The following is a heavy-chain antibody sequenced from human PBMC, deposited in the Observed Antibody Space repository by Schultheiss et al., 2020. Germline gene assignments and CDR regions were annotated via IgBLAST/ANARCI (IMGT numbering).Heavy chain of an antibody. CDR2: IFWDDDK. V-gene: IGHV2-5*08. D-gene: IGHD3-22*01. CDR1: GGSISSYYW. CDR3: AHFQSGYFHY. Sequence: TLSLTCTVSGGSISSYYWSWIRQPPGKALEWLALIFWDDDKRYSPSLKSRLTVTKDTSKNQVVLTITNMDPVDTATYYCAHFQSGYFHYWGQGTLVTVSS. J-gene: IGHJ4*02.